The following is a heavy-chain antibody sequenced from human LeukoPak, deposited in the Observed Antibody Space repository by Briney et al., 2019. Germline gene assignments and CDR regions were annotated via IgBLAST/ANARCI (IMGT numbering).Heavy chain of an antibody. J-gene: IGHJ5*02. D-gene: IGHD2/OR15-2a*01. CDR3: AKKTGFFLSDP. CDR2: IGGTGGTN. CDR1: GFTFSSYA. V-gene: IGHV3-23*01. Sequence: GGSLRLSCAASGFTFSSYAMSWVRQAPGKGLECVSSIGGTGGTNYYADYVKGRFTISRDNSKNTLYLQMNSLRAEDTDVYYCAKKTGFFLSDPWGQGTLVTVSS.